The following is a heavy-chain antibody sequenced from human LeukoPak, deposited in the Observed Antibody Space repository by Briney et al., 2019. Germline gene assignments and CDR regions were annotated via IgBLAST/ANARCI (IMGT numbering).Heavy chain of an antibody. CDR3: AKVPGVRGYYYYGMDV. J-gene: IGHJ6*02. Sequence: GASLRLSCAASDFTFSSKAMSWARQPQGRGLKWSSAISGSGGSTYYADSVKGRFTISRDNSKNTLYLQMNSLRAEDTAVYYCAKVPGVRGYYYYGMDVWGQGTTVTVSS. CDR2: ISGSGGST. D-gene: IGHD3-10*01. CDR1: DFTFSSKA. V-gene: IGHV3-23*01.